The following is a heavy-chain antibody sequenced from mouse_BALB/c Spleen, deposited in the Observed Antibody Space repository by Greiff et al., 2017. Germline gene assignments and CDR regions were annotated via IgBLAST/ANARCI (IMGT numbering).Heavy chain of an antibody. CDR1: GFSLTDYG. Sequence: VKLQESGPGLVAPSQSLSITCTVSGFSLTDYGVSWIRQPPGKGLEWLGVIWGGGSTYYNSALKSRLSISKDNSKSQVFLKMNSLQTDDTAMYYCAKQPTVVNYYAMDYWGQGTSVTVSS. J-gene: IGHJ4*01. V-gene: IGHV2-6-5*01. CDR2: IWGGGST. D-gene: IGHD1-1*01. CDR3: AKQPTVVNYYAMDY.